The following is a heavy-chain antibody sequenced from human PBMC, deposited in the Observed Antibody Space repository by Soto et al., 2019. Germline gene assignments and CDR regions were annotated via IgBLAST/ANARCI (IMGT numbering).Heavy chain of an antibody. J-gene: IGHJ4*02. D-gene: IGHD6-19*01. CDR3: ARTRAVAGKRRTHLYDY. V-gene: IGHV3-33*01. CDR1: GFTFSSYG. CDR2: IWYDGSNK. Sequence: GGSLRLSCAASGFTFSSYGMHWVRQAPGKGLEWVAVIWYDGSNKYYADSVKGRFTISRDNSKNTLYLQMNSLRAEDTAVYYCARTRAVAGKRRTHLYDYWGQGTLVTVSS.